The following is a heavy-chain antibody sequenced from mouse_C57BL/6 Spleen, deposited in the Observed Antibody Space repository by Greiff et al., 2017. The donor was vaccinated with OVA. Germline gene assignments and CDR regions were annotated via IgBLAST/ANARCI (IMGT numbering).Heavy chain of an antibody. CDR3: TRGLGPYAMDY. Sequence: VQLVESGAELVRPGASVTLSCKASGYTFTDYEMHWVKQTPVHGLEWIGAIDPETGGTAYNQKFKGKAILTADKSSSTAYMELRSLTSEDSAVYYCTRGLGPYAMDYWGQGTSVTVSS. V-gene: IGHV1-15*01. CDR2: IDPETGGT. J-gene: IGHJ4*01. CDR1: GYTFTDYE. D-gene: IGHD4-1*01.